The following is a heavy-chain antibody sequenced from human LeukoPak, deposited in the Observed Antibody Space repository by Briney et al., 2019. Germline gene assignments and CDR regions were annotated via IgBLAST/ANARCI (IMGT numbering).Heavy chain of an antibody. D-gene: IGHD3-10*01. V-gene: IGHV3-23*01. CDR2: ISGGGDVT. Sequence: GALRLSCAASDFNFITYAMSWVRQAPGKGLEWVSTISGGGDVTYYADSVKGHFTISRDNSKNTLYLQMNSLRVEDTAVYYCARDSSMLRGPLVIYYFDFWGQGSLVTVSS. J-gene: IGHJ4*02. CDR3: ARDSSMLRGPLVIYYFDF. CDR1: DFNFITYA.